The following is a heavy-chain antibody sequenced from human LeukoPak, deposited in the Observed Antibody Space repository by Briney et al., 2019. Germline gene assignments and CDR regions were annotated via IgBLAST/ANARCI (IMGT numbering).Heavy chain of an antibody. V-gene: IGHV5-51*01. D-gene: IGHD2-15*01. CDR1: GYSFINYW. CDR2: IYPGDSDT. CDR3: ARRGLTTPYFDY. J-gene: IGHJ4*02. Sequence: GESLKISCKGSGYSFINYWIGWVRQMPVKGREWMGIIYPGDSDTRYSPSFQGQVTISADKSINTAYLQWSILKASDTAMYYCARRGLTTPYFDYWGQGTLVTVSS.